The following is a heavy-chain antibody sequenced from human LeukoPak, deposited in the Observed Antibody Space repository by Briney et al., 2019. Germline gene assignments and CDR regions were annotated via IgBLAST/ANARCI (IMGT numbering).Heavy chain of an antibody. J-gene: IGHJ4*02. V-gene: IGHV3-9*01. CDR1: GFTFDDYA. CDR2: ISWNSGNI. Sequence: GRSLRLSCAASGFTFDDYAIHWVRQTPGKGLEWVSGISWNSGNIGYADSVKGRFTISRDNAKNSLYLQMNSLRAEDTAVYYCASTVPPRVDYWGQGTLVTVSS. D-gene: IGHD4-11*01. CDR3: ASTVPPRVDY.